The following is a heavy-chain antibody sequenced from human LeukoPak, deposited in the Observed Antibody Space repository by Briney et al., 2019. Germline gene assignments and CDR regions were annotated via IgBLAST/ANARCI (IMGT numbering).Heavy chain of an antibody. CDR2: IIPIFGTA. CDR3: AREPYYDILTGYLDY. D-gene: IGHD3-9*01. Sequence: GASVKVSCKASGGTFSSYAISRVRQAPGQGLEWMGGIIPIFGTANYAQKFQGRVTITADESTSTAYMELSSLRSEDTAVYYCAREPYYDILTGYLDYWGQGTLVTVSS. V-gene: IGHV1-69*13. CDR1: GGTFSSYA. J-gene: IGHJ4*02.